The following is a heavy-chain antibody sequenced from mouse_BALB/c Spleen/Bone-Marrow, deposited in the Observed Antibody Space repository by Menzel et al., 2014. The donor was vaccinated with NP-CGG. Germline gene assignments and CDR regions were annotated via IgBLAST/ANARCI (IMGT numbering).Heavy chain of an antibody. CDR1: GFTFSSFG. V-gene: IGHV5-17*02. D-gene: IGHD4-1*01. Sequence: EVQVVESGGGLVQPGGSRKLSCAASGFTFSSFGMHWVRQAPEKGLEWVAYISSGSSTIFYADTVKDRFTVSRDNPKNPLFLQMTSLRSEDTAMYYCTRGGNWDDFDYWGQGITLTVSS. J-gene: IGHJ2*01. CDR3: TRGGNWDDFDY. CDR2: ISSGSSTI.